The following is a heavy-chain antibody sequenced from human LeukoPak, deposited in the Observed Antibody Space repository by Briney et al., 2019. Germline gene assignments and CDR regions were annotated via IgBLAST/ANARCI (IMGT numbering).Heavy chain of an antibody. CDR1: GGSISSYY. CDR2: IYTSGST. V-gene: IGHV4-4*07. CDR3: ARVGYYDSSGRAFDY. J-gene: IGHJ4*02. Sequence: KPSETLSLTCTVFGGSISSYYWSWIRQPAGKGLEWIGRIYTSGSTNYNPSLKSRVTISVDTSKNQFSLKLSSVTAADTAVYYCARVGYYDSSGRAFDYWGQGTLVTVSS. D-gene: IGHD3-22*01.